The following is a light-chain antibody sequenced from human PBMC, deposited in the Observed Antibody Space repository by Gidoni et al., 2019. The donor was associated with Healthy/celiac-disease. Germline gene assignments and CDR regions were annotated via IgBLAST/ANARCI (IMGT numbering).Light chain of an antibody. CDR1: QSISSW. V-gene: IGKV1-5*03. Sequence: DIQMTQSPSTLSASIGDRVTITCRASQSISSWLAWYQQKPGIAPKVLIYKASSLESGVPSRFSGSGSGTEFTLTISSLQPDDFATYYCQQYNSYSQTFGQGTKVEIK. CDR2: KAS. CDR3: QQYNSYSQT. J-gene: IGKJ1*01.